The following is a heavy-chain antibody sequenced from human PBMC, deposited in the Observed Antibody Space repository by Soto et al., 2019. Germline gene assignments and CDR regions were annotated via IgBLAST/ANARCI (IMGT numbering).Heavy chain of an antibody. D-gene: IGHD2-2*01. CDR3: ARAHSRSSNSPADAMDV. Sequence: GGSLRLSCVTTGFNFRDYGIHWVRQAPGKGLEWVAAIRYDGSNTFYVDSVKGRFTISRDNSKNTLYLQMNSLRAEDTAMYFCARAHSRSSNSPADAMDVWGQGTTVTVSS. J-gene: IGHJ6*02. CDR1: GFNFRDYG. CDR2: IRYDGSNT. V-gene: IGHV3-33*01.